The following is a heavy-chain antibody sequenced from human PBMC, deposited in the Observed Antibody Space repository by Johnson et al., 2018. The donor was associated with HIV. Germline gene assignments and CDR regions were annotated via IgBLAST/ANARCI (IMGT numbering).Heavy chain of an antibody. Sequence: QVQLVESGGGLVQPGGSLRLSCAASGFTFSHAWMNWVRQAPGKGLEWVAVMSYDGSNKYYADSVKGRFTISRDNGNNSLYLQMNSLRAEDTALYYCAKDVTGELDAFDIWGQGAMVTVSS. CDR3: AKDVTGELDAFDI. V-gene: IGHV3-30*18. CDR1: GFTFSHAW. D-gene: IGHD1-1*01. J-gene: IGHJ3*02. CDR2: MSYDGSNK.